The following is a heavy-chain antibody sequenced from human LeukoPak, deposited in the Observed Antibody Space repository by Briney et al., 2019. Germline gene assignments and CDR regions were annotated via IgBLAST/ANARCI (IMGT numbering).Heavy chain of an antibody. V-gene: IGHV3-48*03. CDR1: GFPFSDHE. J-gene: IGHJ3*02. CDR3: ARRTSGAFAI. Sequence: GGSLRLSCAASGFPFSDHEMNWVRQAPGKGLEWVSYISSSGSDKYYPDSVKGRLTISRDNAKNSLYLQMNSLRAEDTAVYYCARRTSGAFAIWGQGTKVTVSS. CDR2: ISSSGSDK.